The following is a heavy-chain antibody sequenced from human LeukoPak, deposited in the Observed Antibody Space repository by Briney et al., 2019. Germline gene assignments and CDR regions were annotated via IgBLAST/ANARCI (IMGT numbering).Heavy chain of an antibody. CDR2: IYSGGST. CDR3: ARGELPYYFDF. V-gene: IGHV3-53*01. D-gene: IGHD1-7*01. J-gene: IGHJ4*02. Sequence: GGSLRLSCAASGFTVSSNYMTWVRQAPGKGLEWVSFIYSGGSTDYADSVKGRFTISRDTSKNTLYLQMNSLRAEDTAVYYCARGELPYYFDFWGQGTLVTVSS. CDR1: GFTVSSNY.